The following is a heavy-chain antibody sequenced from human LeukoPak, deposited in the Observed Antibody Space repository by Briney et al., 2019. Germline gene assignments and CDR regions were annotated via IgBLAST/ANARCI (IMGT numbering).Heavy chain of an antibody. V-gene: IGHV3-21*01. CDR1: GLTFSSYS. Sequence: GGSLRLSCAASGLTFSSYSMNWVRQAPGKGLEWVSSISSSSSYIYYADSVKGRFTISRDNAKNSLYLQMNSLRAEDTAVYYCARASHVDTARVGYWGQGTLVTVSS. J-gene: IGHJ4*02. D-gene: IGHD5-18*01. CDR2: ISSSSSYI. CDR3: ARASHVDTARVGY.